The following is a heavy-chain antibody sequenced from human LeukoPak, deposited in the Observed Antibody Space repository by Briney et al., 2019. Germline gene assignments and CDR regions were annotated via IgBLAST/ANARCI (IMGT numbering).Heavy chain of an antibody. J-gene: IGHJ4*02. CDR3: ERGRLGLDY. V-gene: IGHV3-30-3*01. D-gene: IGHD5-12*01. CDR2: ISYDGSNK. Sequence: PGRSLRLSCAASGFTFSSYAMLGVRQAPGKGLEGVAVISYDGSNKYYADSVKGRFTISGHNSKNTLYLQMNSLRDEDTAVYYCERGRLGLDYWGQGTMVTVSS. CDR1: GFTFSSYA.